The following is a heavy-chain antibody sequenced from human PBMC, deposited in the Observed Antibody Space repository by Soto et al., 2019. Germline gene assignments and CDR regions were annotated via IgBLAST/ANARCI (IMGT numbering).Heavy chain of an antibody. Sequence: GGSLRLSCAASGFTFSDYYMSWIRQAPGKGLEWVSYISSSGSTIYYADSVKGRFTISRDNAKNSLYLQMNSLRAGDTAVYYCARGGYQQWSTWFDPWGQGTLVTVSS. D-gene: IGHD6-19*01. CDR1: GFTFSDYY. CDR3: ARGGYQQWSTWFDP. CDR2: ISSSGSTI. V-gene: IGHV3-11*01. J-gene: IGHJ5*02.